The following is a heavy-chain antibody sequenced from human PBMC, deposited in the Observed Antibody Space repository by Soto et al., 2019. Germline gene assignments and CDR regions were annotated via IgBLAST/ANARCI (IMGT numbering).Heavy chain of an antibody. CDR3: AVDTTMGGPNWFDP. D-gene: IGHD5-18*01. Sequence: SETLSLTCTVSGGSISRDAYYWSWIRQHPGEGLEWIGYIYYSGSTYYNPSLKSRVSISVDTSRNQFSLKLSSVTAADTAVYYRAVDTTMGGPNWFDPWGQGTLVTVSS. CDR2: IYYSGST. CDR1: GGSISRDAYY. J-gene: IGHJ5*02. V-gene: IGHV4-31*03.